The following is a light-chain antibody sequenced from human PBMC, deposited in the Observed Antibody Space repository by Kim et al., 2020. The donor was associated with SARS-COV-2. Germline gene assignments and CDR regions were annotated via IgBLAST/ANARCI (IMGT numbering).Light chain of an antibody. V-gene: IGLV3-1*01. CDR2: QDS. CDR3: QAWDISTGV. CDR1: KLGAKC. Sequence: VHPGQTATIARSGDKLGAKCACWYQQKPGQPPRLCIYQDSKRPLGIPTRFSGSNAGNTATLTISGTKAMVEAYYYCQAWDISTGVFGGGTRLTVI. J-gene: IGLJ3*02.